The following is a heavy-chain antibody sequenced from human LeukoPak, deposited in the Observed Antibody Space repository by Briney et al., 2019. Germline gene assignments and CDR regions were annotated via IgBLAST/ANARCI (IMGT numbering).Heavy chain of an antibody. Sequence: GGSLRLSCAASGFTFSSSTMNWVRQAPGKGLEWVSYISTDSSTIYYADSVKGRFTISRDNAKNSLFLHMNTLRDEDTAVYYCTRDRWESRWGQGTLVTVSS. J-gene: IGHJ4*02. CDR2: ISTDSSTI. D-gene: IGHD1-26*01. V-gene: IGHV3-48*02. CDR1: GFTFSSST. CDR3: TRDRWESR.